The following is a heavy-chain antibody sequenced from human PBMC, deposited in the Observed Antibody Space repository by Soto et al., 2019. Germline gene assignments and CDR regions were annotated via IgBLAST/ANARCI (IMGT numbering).Heavy chain of an antibody. Sequence: HPGGSLRLSCVASGFTFSSYALHWVRQAPGKGLEWVAVTSYDGSNKYYADSVEGRFTISGDNSKNTLYLQTSSLTTEDTAMYYCARDWETSATGLIDSWGQGTLVTVSS. CDR2: TSYDGSNK. CDR3: ARDWETSATGLIDS. J-gene: IGHJ4*02. CDR1: GFTFSSYA. V-gene: IGHV3-30-3*01. D-gene: IGHD3-9*01.